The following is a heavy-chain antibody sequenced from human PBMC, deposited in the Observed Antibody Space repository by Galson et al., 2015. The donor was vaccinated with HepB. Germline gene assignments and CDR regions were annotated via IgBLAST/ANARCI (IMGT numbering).Heavy chain of an antibody. J-gene: IGHJ1*01. CDR2: IIPIFGTA. CDR3: ARGPLTGTTEGYFQH. V-gene: IGHV1-69*13. D-gene: IGHD1-7*01. Sequence: SVKVSCKASGGTFSSYAISWVRQAPGQGLEWMGGIIPIFGTANYAQKFQGRVTITADESTSTAYMELSSLRSEDTAVYYCARGPLTGTTEGYFQHWGQGTLVTVSS. CDR1: GGTFSSYA.